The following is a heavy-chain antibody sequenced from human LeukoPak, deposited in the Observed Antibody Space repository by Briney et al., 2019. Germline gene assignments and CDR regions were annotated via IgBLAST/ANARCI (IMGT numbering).Heavy chain of an antibody. V-gene: IGHV3-7*01. CDR3: ARVNGGYYLDY. D-gene: IGHD3-3*01. CDR1: GFTFSDYY. J-gene: IGHJ4*02. CDR2: IKQDGSEK. Sequence: GGSLRLSCAASGFTFSDYYMSWIRQAPGKGLEWVANIKQDGSEKYYVDSVKGRFTISRDNAKNSLYLQMNGLRAEDTAVYYCARVNGGYYLDYWGQGTLVTVSS.